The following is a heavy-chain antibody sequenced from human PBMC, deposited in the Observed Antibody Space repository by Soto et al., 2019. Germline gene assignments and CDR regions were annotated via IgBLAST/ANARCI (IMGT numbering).Heavy chain of an antibody. CDR1: GFTFSSYG. CDR3: AKNTLGGQLVRSYYYGVDV. Sequence: QVQLVESGGGVVQPGRSLRLSCAVSGFTFSSYGMHWVRQAPGKGLEWVAHISYDGSNKYYADSVKGRFTVSRDNSKNTLYLQMNSLRVEDTAVYYCAKNTLGGQLVRSYYYGVDVWGQGTTVTVSS. J-gene: IGHJ6*02. V-gene: IGHV3-30*18. D-gene: IGHD6-6*01. CDR2: ISYDGSNK.